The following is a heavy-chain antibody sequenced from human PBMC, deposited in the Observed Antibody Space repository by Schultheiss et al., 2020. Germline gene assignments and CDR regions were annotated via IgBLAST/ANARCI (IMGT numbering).Heavy chain of an antibody. D-gene: IGHD5-18*01. CDR1: GFTFNTHS. V-gene: IGHV3-48*01. CDR2: ISSSSSTI. Sequence: GGSLRLSCGGSGFTFNTHSMNWVRQAPGKGLEWLSYISSSSSTIYYADSVKGRFTISRDNSKNTLYLQMNSLRAEDTAVYYCAKSPVDTAMVFIDYWGQGTLVTVYS. J-gene: IGHJ4*02. CDR3: AKSPVDTAMVFIDY.